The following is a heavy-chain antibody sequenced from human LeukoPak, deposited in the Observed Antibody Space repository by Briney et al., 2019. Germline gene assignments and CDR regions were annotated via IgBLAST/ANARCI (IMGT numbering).Heavy chain of an antibody. CDR1: GYTFTGYY. Sequence: ASVKLSCTASGYTFTGYYMHWVRQAPGQGLEWMGWINPNSGGTNYAQKFQGWVTMTRDTSISTAYMELSRLRSDDTAVYYCARGEIRYFDWLSFDYWGQGTLVTVSS. J-gene: IGHJ4*02. V-gene: IGHV1-2*04. CDR3: ARGEIRYFDWLSFDY. D-gene: IGHD3-9*01. CDR2: INPNSGGT.